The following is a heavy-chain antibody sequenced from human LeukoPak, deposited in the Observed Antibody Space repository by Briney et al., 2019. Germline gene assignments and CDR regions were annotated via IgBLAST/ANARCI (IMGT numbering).Heavy chain of an antibody. CDR2: INPKNAAT. Sequence: GASVKVSCKASGYTFTGHYIHWVRQAPGQGLEWMGWINPKNAATNYAQKFQGRVTMTRDTSTGTVYMEVNALRSDDTAVYYCARTLYIASAPGGFDYWGQGTLVTVSP. CDR1: GYTFTGHY. J-gene: IGHJ4*02. D-gene: IGHD3-16*01. CDR3: ARTLYIASAPGGFDY. V-gene: IGHV1-2*02.